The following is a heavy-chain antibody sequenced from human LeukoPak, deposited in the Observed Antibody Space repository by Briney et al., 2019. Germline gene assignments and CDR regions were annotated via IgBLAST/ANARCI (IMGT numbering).Heavy chain of an antibody. Sequence: SETPSLTCSISGVSINNSSFSWGWIRQPPGKGLEWIGNIYFTGSTYYNPSLKSRVTISVDTSKNQFSLKLSSVTAADTAVYYCARGIAAARIDYWGQGTLVTVSS. V-gene: IGHV4-39*07. J-gene: IGHJ4*02. D-gene: IGHD6-13*01. CDR1: GVSINNSSFS. CDR3: ARGIAAARIDY. CDR2: IYFTGST.